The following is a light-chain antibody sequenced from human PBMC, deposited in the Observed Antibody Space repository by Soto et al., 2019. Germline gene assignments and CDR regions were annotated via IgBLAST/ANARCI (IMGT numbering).Light chain of an antibody. CDR1: QSVRNSY. V-gene: IGKV3-20*01. J-gene: IGKJ2*01. CDR2: GAD. CDR3: QQYGSSPRYT. Sequence: EIVLTQFPDTLSLSPGERATLSCRASQSVRNSYLAWYQQRPGQAPRLLIYGADSRATGIPDRFSGSGSDTDFTLTISRLELEDFAVYYCQQYGSSPRYTFGQGTKLEI.